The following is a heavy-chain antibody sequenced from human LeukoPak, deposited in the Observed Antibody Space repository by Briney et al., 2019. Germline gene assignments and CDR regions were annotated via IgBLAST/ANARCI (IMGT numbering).Heavy chain of an antibody. V-gene: IGHV4-4*07. CDR3: ARDLNGGGSGSWFDP. CDR1: GGSISSYY. Sequence: SETLSLTCTVSGGSISSYYWSWIRQPAGKGLEWIGRIYTSGSTNYNPSPKSRVTMSVDTSKNQFSLKLSSVTAADTAVYYCARDLNGGGSGSWFDPWGQGTLVTVSS. D-gene: IGHD1-26*01. CDR2: IYTSGST. J-gene: IGHJ5*02.